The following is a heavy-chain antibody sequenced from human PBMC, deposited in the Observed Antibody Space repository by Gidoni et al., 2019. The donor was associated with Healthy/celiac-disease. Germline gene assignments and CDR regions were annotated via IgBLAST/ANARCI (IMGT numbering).Heavy chain of an antibody. D-gene: IGHD2-2*01. J-gene: IGHJ6*02. V-gene: IGHV3-33*01. CDR3: ARGRYCSSTSCYGPGMDV. CDR1: GFTFSSYG. CDR2: IGDDGSNK. Sequence: QEQLVESGGGVVQPGRSLRLSCAASGFTFSSYGMHWVRQAPGKGLEWVAVIGDDGSNKNYGDAVKGRFTISRDNSKNTLYLQMNSLRAEDTAVYYCARGRYCSSTSCYGPGMDVWGQGTTVTVSS.